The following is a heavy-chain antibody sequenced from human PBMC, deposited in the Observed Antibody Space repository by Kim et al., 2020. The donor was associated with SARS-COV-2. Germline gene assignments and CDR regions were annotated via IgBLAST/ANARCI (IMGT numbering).Heavy chain of an antibody. CDR3: ARSGVTVIGGGFDY. Sequence: SQTLSLTCVISGDSVSSNSASWHWIRQSPSRGLEWLGRTYYRSKWNYEFAVSLKSRITINPDTSKNQFSLQLNSVSPEDTAVYYCARSGVTVIGGGFDYWVQGNQVNGSS. J-gene: IGHJ4*02. CDR2: TYYRSKWNY. D-gene: IGHD2-21*01. V-gene: IGHV6-1*01. CDR1: GDSVSSNSAS.